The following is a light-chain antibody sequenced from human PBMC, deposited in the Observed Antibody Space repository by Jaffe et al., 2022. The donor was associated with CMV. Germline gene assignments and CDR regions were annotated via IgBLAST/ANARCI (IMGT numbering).Light chain of an antibody. CDR2: GAS. V-gene: IGKV3-20*01. CDR3: QQYGSSPLLT. CDR1: QSVSSSY. Sequence: VLTQSPGTLSLSPGDRATLSCRASQSVSSSYLAWYQQKPGQAPRLLIYGASTRATGIPDRFSGSGSETDFTLTISRLEPEDFAVYYCQQYGSSPLLTFGGGTKVEIK. J-gene: IGKJ4*01.